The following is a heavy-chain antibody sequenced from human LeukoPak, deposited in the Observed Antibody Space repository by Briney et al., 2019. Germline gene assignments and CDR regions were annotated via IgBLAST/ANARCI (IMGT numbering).Heavy chain of an antibody. CDR2: ISSSSSYI. CDR1: GFSFSSYG. J-gene: IGHJ2*01. Sequence: PGGSLRLSCAGSGFSFSSYGMHWVRQAPGKGLEWVSSISSSSSYIYYADSVKGRFTISRDNAKNSLYLQMNSLRAEDTGVYYCAREVMVVAATTFWYFDLWGRGTLITVSS. D-gene: IGHD2-15*01. V-gene: IGHV3-21*01. CDR3: AREVMVVAATTFWYFDL.